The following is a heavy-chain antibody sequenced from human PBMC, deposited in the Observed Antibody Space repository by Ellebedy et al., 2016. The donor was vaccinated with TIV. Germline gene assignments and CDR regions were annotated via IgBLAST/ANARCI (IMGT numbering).Heavy chain of an antibody. Sequence: ASVKVSXXASGYTFTGYYMHWVRQAPGKGLEWMGGFDPEDGETIYAQKFQGRVTMTRDTSISTAYMELSRLRSDDTAVYYCARDGTPTIFGVVDGWANWFDPWGQGTLVTVSS. CDR2: FDPEDGET. D-gene: IGHD3-3*01. J-gene: IGHJ5*02. CDR1: GYTFTGYY. V-gene: IGHV1-2*02. CDR3: ARDGTPTIFGVVDGWANWFDP.